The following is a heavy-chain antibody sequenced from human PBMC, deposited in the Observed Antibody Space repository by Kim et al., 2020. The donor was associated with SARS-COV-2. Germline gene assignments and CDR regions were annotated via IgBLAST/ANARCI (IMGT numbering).Heavy chain of an antibody. CDR3: ARASAPGTVDY. Sequence: EKCYGSSGEGRFSISRDNAENTLYLQISSLRAEDTAVYYCARASAPGTVDYWGQGTLVTVSS. D-gene: IGHD2-8*02. CDR2: EK. V-gene: IGHV3-7*01. J-gene: IGHJ4*02.